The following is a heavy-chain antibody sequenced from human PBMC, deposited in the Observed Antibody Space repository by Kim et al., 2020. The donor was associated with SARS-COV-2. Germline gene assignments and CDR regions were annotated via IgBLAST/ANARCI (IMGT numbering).Heavy chain of an antibody. V-gene: IGHV1-18*01. CDR2: ISTYNGKT. CDR1: GYNFPNSG. Sequence: ASVKVSCKTSGYNFPNSGITWVRQAPGQGLEWMGWISTYNGKTNYAQKLQGRVTMTTDTSTTTAYMELRSLRSDDTAVYYCARRGESYPLDYWGQGTLVT. J-gene: IGHJ4*02. CDR3: ARRGESYPLDY. D-gene: IGHD1-26*01.